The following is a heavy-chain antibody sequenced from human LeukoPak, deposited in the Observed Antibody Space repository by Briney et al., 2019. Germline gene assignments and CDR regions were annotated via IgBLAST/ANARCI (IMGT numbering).Heavy chain of an antibody. Sequence: SETLSLTCAVYGGSFSGYYWSWIRQPPGKGLEWIGEINHSGSTNYNPSLKSRVTISVDTSKNQFSLKLSSVTAADTAVYYCARGTHYDSSGYYQPFDYWGQGTLVTASS. V-gene: IGHV4-34*01. CDR3: ARGTHYDSSGYYQPFDY. CDR2: INHSGST. CDR1: GGSFSGYY. D-gene: IGHD3-22*01. J-gene: IGHJ4*02.